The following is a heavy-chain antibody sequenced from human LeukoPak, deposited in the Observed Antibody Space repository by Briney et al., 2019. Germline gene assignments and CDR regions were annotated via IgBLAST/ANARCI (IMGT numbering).Heavy chain of an antibody. Sequence: PGWSLRLSCAASGLTFSSYSMNWVRQAPPKRLHWVSSISSSSYIYYADSVKGRFTISRDNAKNSLYLQMNSLRAEDTAVYYCARDRHRSSSLDYWGQGTLVTVSS. CDR1: GLTFSSYS. CDR3: ARDRHRSSSLDY. V-gene: IGHV3-21*01. D-gene: IGHD6-6*01. J-gene: IGHJ4*02. CDR2: ISSSSYI.